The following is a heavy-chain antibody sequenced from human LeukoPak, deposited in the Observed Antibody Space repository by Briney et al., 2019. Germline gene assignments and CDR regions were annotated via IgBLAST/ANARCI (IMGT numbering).Heavy chain of an antibody. D-gene: IGHD4-17*01. CDR3: ARGPTTVTRAFDY. CDR2: ISSTGRT. J-gene: IGHJ4*02. V-gene: IGHV4-61*02. CDR1: GASISSDTYF. Sequence: PSETLSLTCTVSGASISSDTYFWSWIRQPAGKGLEWIGRISSTGRTDYNPSLTSRVTISVDTSKNQISMKLSSVTAADTAVYYCARGPTTVTRAFDYWGQGTLVTVSS.